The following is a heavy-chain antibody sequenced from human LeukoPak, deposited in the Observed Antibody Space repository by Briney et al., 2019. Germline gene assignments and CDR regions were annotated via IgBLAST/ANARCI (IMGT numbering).Heavy chain of an antibody. CDR1: GGSISSYY. D-gene: IGHD4-17*01. CDR3: ARAYGAFPYYMDV. V-gene: IGHV4-59*01. Sequence: SETLSLTCTVSGGSISSYYWKWIRQPPGKGLERIGYIDDSGSTNYNPSLKSRVTISVDTSKNQFSLKLNSVTAADTAVYYCARAYGAFPYYMDVWGKGTTATVSS. J-gene: IGHJ6*03. CDR2: IDDSGST.